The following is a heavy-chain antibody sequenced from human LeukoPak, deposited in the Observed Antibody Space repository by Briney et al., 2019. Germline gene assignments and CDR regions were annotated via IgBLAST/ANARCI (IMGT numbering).Heavy chain of an antibody. CDR3: ARPQDFGLTGMNAFDI. V-gene: IGHV5-51*01. J-gene: IGHJ3*02. CDR1: EYSFPNYC. CDR2: IYPDDSDT. Sequence: GESLKISCKHSEYSFPNYCVGWVRQMPGKGLEWMGIIYPDDSDTRYSPSFQGRVTISADKSINTAYLEWSSLKASDTAMYYCARPQDFGLTGMNAFDIWGQGTMVTVSS. D-gene: IGHD7-27*01.